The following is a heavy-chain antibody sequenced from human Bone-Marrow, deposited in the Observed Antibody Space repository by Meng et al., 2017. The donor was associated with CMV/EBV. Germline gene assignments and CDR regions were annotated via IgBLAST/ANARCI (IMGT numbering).Heavy chain of an antibody. D-gene: IGHD2-15*01. V-gene: IGHV3-30*02. CDR2: IRYDGSNK. J-gene: IGHJ5*02. CDR1: GFTFSSYG. Sequence: GESLKISCAASGFTFSSYGMHWVRQAPGKGLEWVAFIRYDGSNKYYADSVKGRFTISRDNSKNTLYLQRNSLRAEETAVYYCAKETMEYCSGGSCKYNWFAPRGRGTRVTVSS. CDR3: AKETMEYCSGGSCKYNWFAP.